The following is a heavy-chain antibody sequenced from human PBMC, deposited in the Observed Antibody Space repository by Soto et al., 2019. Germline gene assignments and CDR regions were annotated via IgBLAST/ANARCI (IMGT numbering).Heavy chain of an antibody. CDR3: ARDLHSVGKYWDFGI. CDR2: INSFSGDT. CDR1: GYTFTHYG. V-gene: IGHV1-18*01. J-gene: IGHJ2*01. Sequence: QVQLVQSVAEVKKPGASVRVSCKASGYTFTHYGITWVRQAPGQGLEGIGWINSFSGDTNYPQKLQGRLTMTTDTSTNTVYLELRNLRSDDTAVYYCARDLHSVGKYWDFGIWGRGTLVTVSS. D-gene: IGHD2-15*01.